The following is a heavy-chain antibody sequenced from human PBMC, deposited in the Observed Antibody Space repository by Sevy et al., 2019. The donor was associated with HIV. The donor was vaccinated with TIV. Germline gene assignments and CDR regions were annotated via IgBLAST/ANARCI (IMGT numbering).Heavy chain of an antibody. Sequence: GGSLRLSCEASGFTFSSYEMNWVRQAPGKGLEWVSYISGSGTTIKYADSLKGRFTISRDNAKNSLYMQMKSLRAEDTAVYYCARVDANYDKGFDPWGQGTLVTVSS. D-gene: IGHD3-22*01. CDR2: ISGSGTTI. CDR3: ARVDANYDKGFDP. V-gene: IGHV3-48*03. CDR1: GFTFSSYE. J-gene: IGHJ5*02.